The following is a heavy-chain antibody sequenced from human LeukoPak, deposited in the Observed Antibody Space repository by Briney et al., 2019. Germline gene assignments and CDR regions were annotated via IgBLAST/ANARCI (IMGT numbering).Heavy chain of an antibody. Sequence: SETLSLTCTVSGGSISSSSYYWGWIRQPPGKGLEWIGEINHSGSTNYNPSLKSRVTISVDTSKNQFSLKLSSVTAADTAVYYRARGRRHSSGENWGQGTLVTVSS. D-gene: IGHD3-22*01. V-gene: IGHV4-39*07. J-gene: IGHJ4*02. CDR2: INHSGST. CDR1: GGSISSSSYY. CDR3: ARGRRHSSGEN.